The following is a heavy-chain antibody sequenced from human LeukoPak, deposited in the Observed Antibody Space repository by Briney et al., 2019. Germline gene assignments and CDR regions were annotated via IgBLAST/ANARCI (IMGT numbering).Heavy chain of an antibody. CDR3: ARDYYDSSGYYLYYYYYGMDV. V-gene: IGHV4-4*07. CDR2: IYTSGST. Sequence: SETLSLTCTVSGGSISSYYWSWIRQPAGKGLEWIGRIYTSGSTNYNPSLKSRVTMSVDTSKNQFSLKLSSVTAADTAVYYCARDYYDSSGYYLYYYYYGMDVWGQGTTVTVSS. D-gene: IGHD3-22*01. J-gene: IGHJ6*02. CDR1: GGSISSYY.